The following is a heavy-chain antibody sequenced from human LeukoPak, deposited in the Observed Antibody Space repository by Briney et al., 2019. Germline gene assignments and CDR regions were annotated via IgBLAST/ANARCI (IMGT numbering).Heavy chain of an antibody. CDR1: GFTFSNYA. Sequence: PGGSLRLSCAASGFTFSNYAVSWVRQAPGKGLEWVSSISCSGGSTYYTDSVKGRFTISRDNSKSTLYLQMNSLRAEDTAVYYCAKESSRRRLSEDYFDYWGQGTLVTVSS. CDR3: AKESSRRRLSEDYFDY. V-gene: IGHV3-23*01. J-gene: IGHJ4*02. CDR2: ISCSGGST. D-gene: IGHD3-16*02.